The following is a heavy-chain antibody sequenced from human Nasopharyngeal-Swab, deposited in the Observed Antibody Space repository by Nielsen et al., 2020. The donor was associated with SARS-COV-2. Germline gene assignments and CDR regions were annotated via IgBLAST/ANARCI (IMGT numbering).Heavy chain of an antibody. CDR3: ARDFGSYYDSSGYYRDY. D-gene: IGHD3-22*01. V-gene: IGHV3-33*08. Sequence: GESLKISCAASGFTFSDYYMSWIRQAPGKGLEWVAVIWYDGSNKYYADSVKGRFTISRDNSKNTLYLQMNSLRAEDTAVYYCARDFGSYYDSSGYYRDYWGQGTLVTVSS. J-gene: IGHJ4*02. CDR2: IWYDGSNK. CDR1: GFTFSDYY.